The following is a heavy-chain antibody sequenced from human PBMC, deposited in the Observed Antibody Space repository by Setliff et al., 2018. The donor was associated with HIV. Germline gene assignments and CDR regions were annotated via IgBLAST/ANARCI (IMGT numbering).Heavy chain of an antibody. D-gene: IGHD5-12*01. Sequence: GGSLRLSCAASGFTFSGTWMAWVRQAPGKGPEWVASIKQDGTEKHYMDSIKGRFTTSRDNAKNSVYLQLGSLRAEDTAVYYCARTVRAYDIFYYFLMDVWGKGTAVTVSS. V-gene: IGHV3-7*03. J-gene: IGHJ6*04. CDR3: ARTVRAYDIFYYFLMDV. CDR2: IKQDGTEK. CDR1: GFTFSGTW.